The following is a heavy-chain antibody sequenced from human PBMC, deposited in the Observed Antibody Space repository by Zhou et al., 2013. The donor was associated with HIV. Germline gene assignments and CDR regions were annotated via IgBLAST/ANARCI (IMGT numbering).Heavy chain of an antibody. D-gene: IGHD6-19*01. V-gene: IGHV1-2*02. CDR2: INPNSGGT. Sequence: VQLVQSGAEVKKPGASVKVSCKASGYTFTGYYMHWVRQAPGQGLEWMGWINPNSGGTNYAQKFQGRVTMTRDTSISTAYMELSRLRSDDTAVYYCASAVAGHRPVSNYWYFDLWGRGTLVTRLL. J-gene: IGHJ2*01. CDR3: ASAVAGHRPVSNYWYFDL. CDR1: GYTFTGYY.